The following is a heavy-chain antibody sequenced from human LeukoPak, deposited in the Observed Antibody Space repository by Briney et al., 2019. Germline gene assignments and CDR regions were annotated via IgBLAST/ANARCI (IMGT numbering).Heavy chain of an antibody. CDR1: GGSFSGYY. V-gene: IGHV4-34*01. Sequence: SETLSLTCAVYGGSFSGYYWTWIRQPPGKGLEWIGEIHYSGRINYNPSLKSRVTISADTSNNHFSLKMNSVTAADTAVYYCSRGTDAYRCGNSWGQGTLVTVSS. CDR2: IHYSGRI. D-gene: IGHD5-24*01. J-gene: IGHJ4*02. CDR3: SRGTDAYRCGNS.